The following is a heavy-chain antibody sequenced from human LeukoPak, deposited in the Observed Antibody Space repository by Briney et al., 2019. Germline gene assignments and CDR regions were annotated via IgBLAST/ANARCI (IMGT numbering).Heavy chain of an antibody. CDR1: GGSFSGYY. D-gene: IGHD6-13*01. Sequence: PSETLSLTCAVYGGSFSGYYWSWIRQPPGKGLEWIGEINHSGSTNYNPSLKSRVTISVDTSKNQFSLKLSSVTAADTAVYYCAGDGQQLVGYYYMDVWGKGTTVTISS. J-gene: IGHJ6*03. CDR3: AGDGQQLVGYYYMDV. CDR2: INHSGST. V-gene: IGHV4-34*01.